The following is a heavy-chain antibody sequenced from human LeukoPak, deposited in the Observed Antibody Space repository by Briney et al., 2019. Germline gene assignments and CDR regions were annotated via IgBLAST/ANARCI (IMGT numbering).Heavy chain of an antibody. Sequence: ASVSVSCKASGYTFTSYGISWVRQAPGQGLEGMGWISAYNGNTNYAQKLQGRVTMTTDTSTSTAYMELRSLRSDDTAVYYCARDRATIYDILTGPSEVWGQGTLVTVSS. D-gene: IGHD3-9*01. CDR1: GYTFTSYG. V-gene: IGHV1-18*01. J-gene: IGHJ4*02. CDR3: ARDRATIYDILTGPSEV. CDR2: ISAYNGNT.